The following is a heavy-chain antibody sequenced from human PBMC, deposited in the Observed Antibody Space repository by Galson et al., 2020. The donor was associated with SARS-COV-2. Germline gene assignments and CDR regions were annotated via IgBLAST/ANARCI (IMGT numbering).Heavy chain of an antibody. D-gene: IGHD1-26*01. Sequence: SETLSLTCTVSGASIRSSEYYWGWIRKPPGKGLEWIGSFYYSGAMYYNPSLKSRVTISLDTSKNQFSLNLNSVTAADTARYYCAGPVAATMWGDNWFDPWCQGTLVTVSS. CDR2: FYYSGAM. J-gene: IGHJ5*02. CDR1: GASIRSSEYY. V-gene: IGHV4-39*07. CDR3: AGPVAATMWGDNWFDP.